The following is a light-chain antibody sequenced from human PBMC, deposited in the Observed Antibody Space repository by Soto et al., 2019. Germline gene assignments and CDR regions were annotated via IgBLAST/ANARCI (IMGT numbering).Light chain of an antibody. CDR1: HSVSSN. J-gene: IGKJ1*01. CDR2: GAS. Sequence: EIVMTQSPATLSVSPGERATFSCRASHSVSSNLAWYQQKPGQAPRLLIYGASIRATGIPARFTGSGYGKEFTLTISSLQSEDFAVYYCQHYNNWPPWTFGQGTTV. CDR3: QHYNNWPPWT. V-gene: IGKV3-15*01.